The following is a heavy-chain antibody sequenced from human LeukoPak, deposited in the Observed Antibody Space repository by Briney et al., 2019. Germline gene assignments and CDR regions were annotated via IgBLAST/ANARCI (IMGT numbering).Heavy chain of an antibody. J-gene: IGHJ6*02. CDR3: ARRAYCSGDCTIYPQYYYSMDV. CDR2: IYPDDSQT. CDR1: GSSFSTYW. D-gene: IGHD2-21*02. Sequence: RGASLQISCKGSGSSFSTYWIGWVRPMPGKGLEWMGIIYPDDSQTIYSPSFQGQVTISADKSINTAFLQWSSLKAPDTAMYYCARRAYCSGDCTIYPQYYYSMDVWGQGTTVTVSS. V-gene: IGHV5-51*01.